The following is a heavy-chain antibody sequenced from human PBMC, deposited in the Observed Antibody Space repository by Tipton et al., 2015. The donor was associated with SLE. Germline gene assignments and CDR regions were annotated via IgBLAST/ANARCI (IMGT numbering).Heavy chain of an antibody. CDR2: VYYSGGT. Sequence: TLSLTCTVSGDSISSYYWNWIRQAPGKGLEWLGYVYYSGGTNYNPSLKSRVTISVDTSKNQFSLRLTSVTAADSAVYYCANDYGGSRGYDNCFDPWGQGILVTVSS. CDR1: GDSISSYY. V-gene: IGHV4-59*01. J-gene: IGHJ5*02. D-gene: IGHD5-12*01. CDR3: ANDYGGSRGYDNCFDP.